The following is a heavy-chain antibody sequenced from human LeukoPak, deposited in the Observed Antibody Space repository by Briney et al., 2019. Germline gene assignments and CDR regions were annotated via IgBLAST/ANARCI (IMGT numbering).Heavy chain of an antibody. CDR1: GGSFSGYY. D-gene: IGHD3-10*01. CDR2: INHSGST. V-gene: IGHV4-34*01. CDR3: ARWEFRQSVVY. Sequence: SETLSLTCAVYGGSFSGYYWSWIRQPPGKGLEWIGEINHSGSTNYNPSLKSRVTISVDTSKNQFSLKLSSVTAADTAVYYCARWEFRQSVVYWGQGTLVTVSS. J-gene: IGHJ4*02.